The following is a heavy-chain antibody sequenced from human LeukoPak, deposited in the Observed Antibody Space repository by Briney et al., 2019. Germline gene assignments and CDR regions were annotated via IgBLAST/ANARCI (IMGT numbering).Heavy chain of an antibody. CDR3: ARIEASYDSSGSHSD. V-gene: IGHV4-34*01. CDR2: INHSGST. D-gene: IGHD3-22*01. CDR1: GGSFSGYY. J-gene: IGHJ4*02. Sequence: SETLSLTCAVYGGSFSGYYWSWIRQPPGKGLEWIGEINHSGSTNYNPSLKSRVTISVDTTKNQFSLKLSSVTAADTAVYYCARIEASYDSSGSHSDWGQGTLVTVSS.